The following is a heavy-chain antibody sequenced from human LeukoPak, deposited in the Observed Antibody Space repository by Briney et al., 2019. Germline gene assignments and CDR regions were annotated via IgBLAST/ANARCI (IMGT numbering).Heavy chain of an antibody. V-gene: IGHV3-48*01. J-gene: IGHJ4*02. CDR3: ARDYYDSLTGYYSSFDY. CDR1: GFTFSSYS. CDR2: ITTSSDTI. Sequence: RTGGSLRLSCAASGFTFSSYSMNWVRQAPGKGLEWVSYITTSSDTIYYADSVKGRFTISRDNAKDSLYLQMNSLRAEDTAVYYCARDYYDSLTGYYSSFDYWGQGTLVTVSS. D-gene: IGHD3-9*01.